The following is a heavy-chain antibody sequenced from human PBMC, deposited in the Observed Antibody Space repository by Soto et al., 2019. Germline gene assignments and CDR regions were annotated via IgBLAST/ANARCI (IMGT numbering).Heavy chain of an antibody. CDR1: GFVFRTYA. D-gene: IGHD5-12*01. CDR2: LSGSGGGT. Sequence: GGSLRLSCTASGFVFRTYAMSWVRQAPDKGLEWVSGLSGSGGGTYYADSVKGRFTISRDNSKNTLYLQMNSLRAEDTALYYCARGYGGYDYWGQGTLVTVSS. J-gene: IGHJ4*02. CDR3: ARGYGGYDY. V-gene: IGHV3-23*01.